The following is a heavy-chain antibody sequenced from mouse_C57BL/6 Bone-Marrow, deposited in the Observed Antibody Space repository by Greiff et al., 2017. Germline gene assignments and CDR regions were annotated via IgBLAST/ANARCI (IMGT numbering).Heavy chain of an antibody. CDR2: IDPSDSYT. J-gene: IGHJ3*01. CDR1: GYTFTSYW. V-gene: IGHV1-69*01. CDR3: ARGDGYFFAY. Sequence: QVQLQQPGAELVMPGASVKLSCKASGYTFTSYWMHWVKQRPGQGLEWIGEIDPSDSYTNYNQKFKGKSTLTVDKSSSTAYMQLISLTSEDSAVYECARGDGYFFAYWGQGTLVTVSA. D-gene: IGHD2-3*01.